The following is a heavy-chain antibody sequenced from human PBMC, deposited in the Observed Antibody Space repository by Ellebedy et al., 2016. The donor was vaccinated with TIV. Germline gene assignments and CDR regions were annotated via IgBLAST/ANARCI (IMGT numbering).Heavy chain of an antibody. D-gene: IGHD1-26*01. V-gene: IGHV4-59*01. Sequence: SETLSLTXTVSGGSISSYYWSWIRQPPGKGLEWIGYIYYSGSTNYNPSLKSRVTISVDTSKNQFSLKLSSVTAADTAVYYCARVGWELLNFDYWGQGTLVTVSS. J-gene: IGHJ4*02. CDR1: GGSISSYY. CDR3: ARVGWELLNFDY. CDR2: IYYSGST.